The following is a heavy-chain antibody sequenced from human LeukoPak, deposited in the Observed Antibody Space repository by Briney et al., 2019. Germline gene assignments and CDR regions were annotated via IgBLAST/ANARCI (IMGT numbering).Heavy chain of an antibody. Sequence: PGGSLRLSCAASGFIFSNYAMNWVRQAPGKGLEWVSSISSSSSYIYYADSVKGRFTISRDNAKNSLYLQMNSLRAEDTAVYYCARETSMIRGVIYAFDIWGQGTMVTVSS. CDR3: ARETSMIRGVIYAFDI. CDR2: ISSSSSYI. CDR1: GFIFSNYA. D-gene: IGHD3-10*01. J-gene: IGHJ3*02. V-gene: IGHV3-21*01.